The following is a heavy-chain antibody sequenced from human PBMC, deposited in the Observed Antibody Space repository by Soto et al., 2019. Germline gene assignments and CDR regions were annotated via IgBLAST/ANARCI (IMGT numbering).Heavy chain of an antibody. CDR2: IYWNDDK. J-gene: IGHJ1*01. V-gene: IGHV2-5*01. D-gene: IGHD6-13*01. CDR3: AREYSSSWYGH. Sequence: EWLALIYWNDDKRYSPSLKSRLTITKATSKNQVVLTMTNVDPVDTATYYCAREYSSSWYGHWGQGTLVTVSS.